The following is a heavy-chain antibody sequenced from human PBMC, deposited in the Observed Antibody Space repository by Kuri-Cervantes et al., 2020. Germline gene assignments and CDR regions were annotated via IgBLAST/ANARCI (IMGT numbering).Heavy chain of an antibody. D-gene: IGHD3-3*01. V-gene: IGHV3-11*01. J-gene: IGHJ3*02. Sequence: GGSLRLSCAASGFAFSDYYMSWIRQAPGKGLEWVSYISSSGSTIYYADSVKGRFTISRDNAKNSLYLQMNSLRAEDTAVYYCARGRYDFWSGCFDIWGQGTMVTVSS. CDR2: ISSSGSTI. CDR1: GFAFSDYY. CDR3: ARGRYDFWSGCFDI.